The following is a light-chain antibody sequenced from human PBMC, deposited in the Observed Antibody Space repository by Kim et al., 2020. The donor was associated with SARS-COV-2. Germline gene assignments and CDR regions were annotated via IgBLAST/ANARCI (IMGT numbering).Light chain of an antibody. CDR2: QDN. V-gene: IGLV3-1*01. CDR1: KLGDKY. Sequence: SVCPGQTASITCSGDKLGDKYACWYQQKPGQSPVLVIYQDNKRPSGIPERFSGSNSGNTATLTISGTQAMDEADYYCQAWDSSTVVFGGGTQLTVL. CDR3: QAWDSSTVV. J-gene: IGLJ2*01.